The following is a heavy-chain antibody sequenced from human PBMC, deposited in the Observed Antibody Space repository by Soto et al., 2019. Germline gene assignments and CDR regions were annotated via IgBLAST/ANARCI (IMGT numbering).Heavy chain of an antibody. V-gene: IGHV1-3*01. CDR3: ARAGSSNYGSGSYYIGNNWFDP. CDR1: GYTFTSYA. D-gene: IGHD3-10*01. J-gene: IGHJ5*02. CDR2: INAGNGNT. Sequence: ASVKVSCKASGYTFTSYAMHWVRQAPGQRLERMGWINAGNGNTKYSEKFQGRVTITRDTSGSTAYMELSSLRSEETAVYYCARAGSSNYGSGSYYIGNNWFDPWGKGTLVTVSS.